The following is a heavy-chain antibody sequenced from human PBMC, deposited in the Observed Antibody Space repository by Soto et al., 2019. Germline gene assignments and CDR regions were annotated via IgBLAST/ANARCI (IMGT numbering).Heavy chain of an antibody. J-gene: IGHJ6*03. D-gene: IGHD5-18*01. Sequence: SETLSLTCTVSGGSISSSSYYWGWIRQPPGKGLEWIGSIYYSGSTYYNPSLKSRVTISVDTSKNQFSLKLSSVTAADTAVYYCARQGYSYGFGYYYYYYMDVWGKGTTVTVSS. V-gene: IGHV4-39*01. CDR1: GGSISSSSYY. CDR3: ARQGYSYGFGYYYYYYMDV. CDR2: IYYSGST.